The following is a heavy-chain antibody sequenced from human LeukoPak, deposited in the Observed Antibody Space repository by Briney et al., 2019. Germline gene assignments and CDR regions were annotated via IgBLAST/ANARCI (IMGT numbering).Heavy chain of an antibody. Sequence: ASVKVSCKASGYTFTSYRISWVRQAPGQGLEWMGWINPNSGGTHYAPKFQGRVTMTRDTSISTAYMELSRLRSDDTAVYYCARGPYVPFPNWYFDLWGRGTLVTVSS. CDR3: ARGPYVPFPNWYFDL. D-gene: IGHD3-10*02. CDR2: INPNSGGT. CDR1: GYTFTSYR. V-gene: IGHV1-2*02. J-gene: IGHJ2*01.